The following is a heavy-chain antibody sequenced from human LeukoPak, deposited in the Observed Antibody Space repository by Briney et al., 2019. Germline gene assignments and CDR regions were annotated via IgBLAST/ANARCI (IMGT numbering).Heavy chain of an antibody. J-gene: IGHJ3*02. CDR1: GYTFTSYG. D-gene: IGHD3-10*01. Sequence: ASAKVSCKASGYTFTSYGISWVRQAPGQGLEWMGWISAYNGNTNYAQKLQGRVTMTTDTSTSTAYMELRSLRSDDTAVYYCARDEYYYGSGSYYPHTRDHDAFDIWGQGTMVTVSS. V-gene: IGHV1-18*01. CDR2: ISAYNGNT. CDR3: ARDEYYYGSGSYYPHTRDHDAFDI.